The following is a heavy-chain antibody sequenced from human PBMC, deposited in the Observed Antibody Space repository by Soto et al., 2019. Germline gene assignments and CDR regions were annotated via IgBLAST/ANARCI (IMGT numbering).Heavy chain of an antibody. CDR1: GFTFDDYA. V-gene: IGHV3-9*01. J-gene: IGHJ4*02. Sequence: EVQLVESGGGLVQPGRSLRLSCAASGFTFDDYAMHWVRRVPGKGLEWVSSISWNSNIIGYADSVKGRFTITRDNAKNSLYVQMNSLRPGDTALYYCARGGPDGVCSGGRCYFDYWGQGTLVTVSS. CDR3: ARGGPDGVCSGGRCYFDY. CDR2: ISWNSNII. D-gene: IGHD2-15*01.